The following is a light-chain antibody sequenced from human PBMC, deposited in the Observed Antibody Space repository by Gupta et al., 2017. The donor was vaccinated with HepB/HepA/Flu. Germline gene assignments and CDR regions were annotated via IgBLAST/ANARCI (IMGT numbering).Light chain of an antibody. V-gene: IGLV2-23*02. J-gene: IGLJ2*01. CDR2: EFT. CDR3: SSYTSTKTL. CDR1: TSDFGGDRL. Sequence: SALTQPASVSGSPGQSIPISCSGATSDFGGDRLVSWFQQHPGKVPTLIIYEFTKRPSGVSSRFSGSKSANAASLTISGLQAEDEADYYCSSYTSTKTLFGGGTKVTVL.